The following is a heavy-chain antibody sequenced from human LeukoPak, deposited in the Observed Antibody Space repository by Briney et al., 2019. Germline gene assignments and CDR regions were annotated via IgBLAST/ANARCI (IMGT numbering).Heavy chain of an antibody. J-gene: IGHJ4*02. V-gene: IGHV3-33*08. CDR2: IWYDGSNK. D-gene: IGHD6-19*01. CDR3: ARDSVAVAGFDY. Sequence: GGSLRLSCAASGFTVSSNYMHWVRQAPGKGLEWVAVIWYDGSNKYYADSVKGRFTISRDNSKNTLYLQMNSLRAEDTAVYYCARDSVAVAGFDYWGQGTLVTVSS. CDR1: GFTVSSNY.